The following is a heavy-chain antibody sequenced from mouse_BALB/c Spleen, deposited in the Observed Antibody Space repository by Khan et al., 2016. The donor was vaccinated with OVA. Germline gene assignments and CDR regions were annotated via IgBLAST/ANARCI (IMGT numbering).Heavy chain of an antibody. Sequence: EVKLLESGPGLVKPSQSLSLTCTVTGYSITSEYAWNWIRQFPGNKLEWMGYINYSGNTRFNPSLKSRTSITRDPSKNQFFLQLNSVTTKDTATSYCERKDYYDYDPFPYWGQGTLVTVSA. V-gene: IGHV3-2*02. J-gene: IGHJ3*01. D-gene: IGHD2-4*01. CDR1: GYSITSEYA. CDR2: INYSGNT. CDR3: ERKDYYDYDPFPY.